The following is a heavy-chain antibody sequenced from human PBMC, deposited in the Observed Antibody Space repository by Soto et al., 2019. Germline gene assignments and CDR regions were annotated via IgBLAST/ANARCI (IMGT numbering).Heavy chain of an antibody. V-gene: IGHV3-74*01. CDR3: ATAEVDY. J-gene: IGHJ4*02. CDR2: MNSDGSII. Sequence: PGGSLRLSCAVAGYTFGNHWMHWVRQARGKGLEWVSRMNSDGSIINYEDSVKGRFTVSRDNAKNTLYLQMNSLRVEDTAVYYCATAEVDYWGPGTLVTVS. CDR1: GYTFGNHW.